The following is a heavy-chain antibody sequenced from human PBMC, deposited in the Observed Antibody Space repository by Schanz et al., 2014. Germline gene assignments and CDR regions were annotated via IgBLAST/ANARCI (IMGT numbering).Heavy chain of an antibody. CDR3: ARGASWDYFAMDV. J-gene: IGHJ6*02. CDR2: VSRDGSET. Sequence: EVQLVTSGGDLVQPGGSLRLSCAASGFTFNTSWFHWVRQPPGKGLLWVSRVSRDGSETTYVDSVRGRFTISRDTAKNTVFLQMNNLRAEDTAVYYCARGASWDYFAMDVWGQGTTVTVSS. V-gene: IGHV3-74*01. CDR1: GFTFNTSW.